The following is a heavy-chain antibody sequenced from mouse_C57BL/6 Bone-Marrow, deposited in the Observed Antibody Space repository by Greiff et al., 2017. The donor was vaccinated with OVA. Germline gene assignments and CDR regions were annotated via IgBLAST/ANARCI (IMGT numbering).Heavy chain of an antibody. V-gene: IGHV1-81*01. CDR3: ARAEYGNSWFAY. J-gene: IGHJ3*01. CDR1: GYTFTSYG. D-gene: IGHD2-1*01. CDR2: IYPRSGNT. Sequence: VQLQQSGAELARPGASVKLSCKASGYTFTSYGISWVKQRTGQGLEWIGEIYPRSGNTYYNEKFKGKATLTADKSSSTAYMELRSLTSEDSAVYFCARAEYGNSWFAYWGQGTLVTVSA.